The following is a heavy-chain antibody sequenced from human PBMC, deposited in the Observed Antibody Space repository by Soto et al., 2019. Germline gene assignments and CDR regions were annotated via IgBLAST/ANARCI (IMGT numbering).Heavy chain of an antibody. Sequence: EVQLVESGGGLVQPGGSLRLSCAASGFTFNNYWMHWVRQAPGKGLVWVSRIKTDGSSPNYADSVEGRFTISSDNAKNTLYLQMNSLKTEDTAIYYCTYLHYDILTGSIWHYFDYWGQGTLVTVSS. V-gene: IGHV3-74*01. D-gene: IGHD3-9*01. CDR2: IKTDGSSP. CDR1: GFTFNNYW. CDR3: TYLHYDILTGSIWHYFDY. J-gene: IGHJ4*02.